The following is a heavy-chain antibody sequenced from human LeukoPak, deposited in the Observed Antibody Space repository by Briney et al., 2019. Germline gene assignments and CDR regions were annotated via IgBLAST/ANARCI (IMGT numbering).Heavy chain of an antibody. J-gene: IGHJ6*03. D-gene: IGHD4-17*01. CDR1: GFTFSSYS. Sequence: GGSLRLSCAASGFTFSSYSVNWVRQAPGKGLEWVSYISSSSSAIYYADSVKGRFTIPRDNAKNSLYLQMNSLRAEDTAVYYCASRYGDPYYYYYYMDVWGKGTTVTVSS. V-gene: IGHV3-48*01. CDR2: ISSSSSAI. CDR3: ASRYGDPYYYYYYMDV.